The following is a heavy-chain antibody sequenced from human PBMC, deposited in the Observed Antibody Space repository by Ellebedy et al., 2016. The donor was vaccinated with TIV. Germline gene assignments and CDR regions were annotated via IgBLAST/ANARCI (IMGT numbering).Heavy chain of an antibody. V-gene: IGHV1-46*04. CDR1: GYTFTSYG. CDR2: INPSCGST. CDR3: SRDPEPISIAAAGREYYYYYGMDV. J-gene: IGHJ6*02. Sequence: AASVKVSCQASGYTFTSYGISWVRQAPGQGLEWMGIINPSCGSTSYAQKLQGRVTMTRDTSKSTVYMELSSLRSEDTPVYYCSRDPEPISIAAAGREYYYYYGMDVWGQGTTVTVSS. D-gene: IGHD6-13*01.